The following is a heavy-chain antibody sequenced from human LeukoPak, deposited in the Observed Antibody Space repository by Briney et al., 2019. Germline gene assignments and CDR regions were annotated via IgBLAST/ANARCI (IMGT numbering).Heavy chain of an antibody. V-gene: IGHV3-21*01. D-gene: IGHD3-22*01. J-gene: IGHJ4*02. CDR1: GFTFSSYS. CDR3: ARDPPTGTDSGGYVGY. CDR2: ISSSSSYI. Sequence: GGSLRLSCAASGFTFSSYSMNWVRQAPGKGLEWVSSISSSSSYIYYADSVKGRFTISRDNAKNSLYLQMNSLRAEDTAVYYCARDPPTGTDSGGYVGYWGQGTLVTVSS.